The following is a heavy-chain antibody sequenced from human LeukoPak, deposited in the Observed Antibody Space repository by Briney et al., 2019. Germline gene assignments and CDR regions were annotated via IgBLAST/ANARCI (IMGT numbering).Heavy chain of an antibody. CDR3: ARVGALYYFDY. CDR2: IYSGGST. J-gene: IGHJ4*02. Sequence: GRSLRLSCAASGFTVSSNYMSWVGQAPGKGLEWVSVIYSGGSTYYADSVKGRFTISRDNSKNTLYLQMNSLRAEDTAVYYCARVGALYYFDYWGQGTLVTVSS. CDR1: GFTVSSNY. D-gene: IGHD1-26*01. V-gene: IGHV3-66*01.